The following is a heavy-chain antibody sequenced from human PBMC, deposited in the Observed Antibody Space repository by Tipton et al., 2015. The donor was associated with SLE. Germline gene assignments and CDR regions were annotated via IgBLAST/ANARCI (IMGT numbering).Heavy chain of an antibody. CDR2: TFHTGTT. CDR1: SDSVTSNW. D-gene: IGHD6-19*01. CDR3: AGHHGSGWLYGLDV. Sequence: TLSLTCDVPSDSVTSNWWSWVRQPPGKGLEWIVETFHTGTTYYNASFQSRVTVSLDKSTAQLSLDLRSVTAADTAVYYCAGHHGSGWLYGLDVWGQGTTVTVSS. V-gene: IGHV4-4*02. J-gene: IGHJ6*02.